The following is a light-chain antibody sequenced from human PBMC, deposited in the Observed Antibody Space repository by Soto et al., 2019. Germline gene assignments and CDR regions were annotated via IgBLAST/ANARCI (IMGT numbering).Light chain of an antibody. CDR2: GAS. CDR3: QQYDNWPPRT. J-gene: IGKJ1*01. CDR1: QSVSSN. V-gene: IGKV3D-15*01. Sequence: IVMTQSPATLSVSPGERATLSCRASQSVSSNLAWYQQKPGQAPRLLIYGASTRATGTPARFSGSGSGTEFTLTISSLQSEDFAVYYCQQYDNWPPRTFGQGTKVDIK.